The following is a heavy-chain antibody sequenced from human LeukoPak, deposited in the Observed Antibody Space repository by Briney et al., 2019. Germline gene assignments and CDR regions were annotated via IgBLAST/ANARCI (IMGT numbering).Heavy chain of an antibody. CDR2: ISWNSGNI. Sequence: GGSLRLSCAASGFTFNNYAMHWVRKAPGKGLEWVSGISWNSGNIDYADSVKGRFTISRDNAKNSLYLQMNSLRAEDTALYYCAKEGGGSCYSCFDYWGQGTLVTVSS. D-gene: IGHD2-15*01. CDR3: AKEGGGSCYSCFDY. CDR1: GFTFNNYA. J-gene: IGHJ4*02. V-gene: IGHV3-9*01.